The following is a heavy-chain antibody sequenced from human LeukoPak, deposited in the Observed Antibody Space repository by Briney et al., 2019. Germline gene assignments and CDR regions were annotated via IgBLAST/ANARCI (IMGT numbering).Heavy chain of an antibody. CDR3: ARGRPWAAFDI. J-gene: IGHJ3*02. CDR2: INADGSAT. CDR1: GXTFSTYW. D-gene: IGHD1-26*01. V-gene: IGHV3-74*01. Sequence: GGSLRLSCAASGXTFSTYWMHWVRQGPGKGLVWVSRINADGSATSHADSVKGRFTISRDNANNALYLQMNSLRAEDTAVYYCARGRPWAAFDIWGQGTMVTVSS.